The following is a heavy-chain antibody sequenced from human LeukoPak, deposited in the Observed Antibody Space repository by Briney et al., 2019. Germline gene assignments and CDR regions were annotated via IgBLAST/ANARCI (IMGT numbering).Heavy chain of an antibody. Sequence: GGSLRLSCAASGFTFSSYGMHWVRQAPGKGLEWVAVIWYDGSNKYYADSVKGRFTISRDNSKNTLYLQMNSLRAEDMAVYYCARDSSWGQWLSHFDYWGQGTLVTVSS. CDR3: ARDSSWGQWLSHFDY. V-gene: IGHV3-33*01. CDR2: IWYDGSNK. CDR1: GFTFSSYG. D-gene: IGHD6-19*01. J-gene: IGHJ4*02.